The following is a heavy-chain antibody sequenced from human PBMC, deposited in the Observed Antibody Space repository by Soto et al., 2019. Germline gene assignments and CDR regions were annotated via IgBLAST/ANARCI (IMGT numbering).Heavy chain of an antibody. Sequence: EVQLVESGGGLAQPGGSLRLSCAASGFTFSSYWMSWVRQAPGKGLEWVANIIRDGAETFYVDSVKGRFTISRDNSKNSLYLQMNNLRAEDTAVYYCAGGNDKTRDSDYWGQGTLVTISS. J-gene: IGHJ4*02. CDR1: GFTFSSYW. CDR2: IIRDGAET. V-gene: IGHV3-7*03. CDR3: AGGNDKTRDSDY.